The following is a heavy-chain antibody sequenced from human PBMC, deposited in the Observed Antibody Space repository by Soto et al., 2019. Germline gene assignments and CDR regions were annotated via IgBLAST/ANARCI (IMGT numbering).Heavy chain of an antibody. CDR3: ARRARPDLYNKDV. D-gene: IGHD6-6*01. J-gene: IGHJ6*03. V-gene: IGHV3-64*01. CDR1: GFTLRGYA. CDR2: ISSNGVGT. Sequence: EVQLAESGGGLAQPGGSLRLSCAASGFTLRGYAMDLVRQAPGQGLEYVSGISSNGVGTYYASSGQGRFTISRDNSKNTVYLQMGSLRPEDMAVYYGARRARPDLYNKDVWGKGTTVTVSS.